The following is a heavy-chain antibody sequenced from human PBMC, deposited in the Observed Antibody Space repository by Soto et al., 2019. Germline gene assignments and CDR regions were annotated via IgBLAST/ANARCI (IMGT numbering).Heavy chain of an antibody. Sequence: SETLSLTYAVSGGSISSGGYSWSCIRQPPGKGLEWIGYIYHSGSTYYNPSLKSRVTISVDRSKNQFSLKLSSVTAADTAAYYCARVPSPWGQGTLVTVS. CDR1: GGSISSGGYS. V-gene: IGHV4-30-2*01. CDR2: IYHSGST. J-gene: IGHJ5*02. CDR3: ARVPSP.